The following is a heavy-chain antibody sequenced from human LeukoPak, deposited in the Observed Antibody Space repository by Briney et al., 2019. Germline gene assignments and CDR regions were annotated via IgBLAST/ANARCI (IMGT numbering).Heavy chain of an antibody. J-gene: IGHJ5*02. CDR3: ARVLSSWYKNWFDP. CDR2: ISSSGSTI. CDR1: GFTFSSYE. D-gene: IGHD6-13*01. Sequence: GGSLRLSCAASGFTFSSYEMNWVRQAPGKGLEGVSYISSSGSTIYYADSVKGRFTISRDNAKNSLYLQMNSLRAEDTAVYYCARVLSSWYKNWFDPWGQGTLVTVSS. V-gene: IGHV3-48*03.